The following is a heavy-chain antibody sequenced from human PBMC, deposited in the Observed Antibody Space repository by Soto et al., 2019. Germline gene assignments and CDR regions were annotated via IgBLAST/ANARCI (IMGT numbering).Heavy chain of an antibody. CDR1: GGSFSGYY. D-gene: IGHD6-6*01. J-gene: IGHJ3*02. CDR3: ARQMYSSSSVAFDI. CDR2: INHSGST. Sequence: SETLSLTCAVYGGSFSGYYWSWIRQPPGKGLEWIGEINHSGSTNYNPSLKSRVTISVDTSKNQFSLKLSSVTAADTAVYYCARQMYSSSSVAFDIWGQGTMFTVSS. V-gene: IGHV4-34*01.